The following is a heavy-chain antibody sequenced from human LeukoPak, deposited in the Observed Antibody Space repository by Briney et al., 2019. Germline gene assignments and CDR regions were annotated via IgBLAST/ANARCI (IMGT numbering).Heavy chain of an antibody. D-gene: IGHD1-26*01. Sequence: PSQTLSLTCTVSGGSISSGSYYWSWIRQPAGKGLEWIGRIYTSGSANYNPSLKSRVTISVDTSKNQFSLKLSSVTAADTAVYCCARVEWGVFVDYWGQGTLVTVSS. V-gene: IGHV4-61*02. CDR3: ARVEWGVFVDY. J-gene: IGHJ4*02. CDR2: IYTSGSA. CDR1: GGSISSGSYY.